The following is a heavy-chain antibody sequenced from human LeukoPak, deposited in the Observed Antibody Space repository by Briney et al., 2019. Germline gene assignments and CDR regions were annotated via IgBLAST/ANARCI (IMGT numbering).Heavy chain of an antibody. V-gene: IGHV4-31*03. J-gene: IGHJ4*02. Sequence: SETLSLTCTVSGGSISSGGYYWSWIRQHPGKGLEWIGYIYYSGSTYYNPSLKSRVTISVDTSKNQFSLKLSSVTAADTAVYYCARGGDVDTAMVHEDASFDYWGQGTLVTASS. CDR3: ARGGDVDTAMVHEDASFDY. CDR1: GGSISSGGYY. CDR2: IYYSGST. D-gene: IGHD5-18*01.